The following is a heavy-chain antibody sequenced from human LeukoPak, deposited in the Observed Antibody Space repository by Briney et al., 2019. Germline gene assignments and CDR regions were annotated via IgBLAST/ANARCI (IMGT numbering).Heavy chain of an antibody. Sequence: GASVKVSCKVSGYTLTELSMHWVRQAPGKGLEWMGGFDPEDGETIYAQKFQGRVTMTEDTSTDTAYMELSSLRSEDTAVYHCTTDPYYYDSSGPSWGQGTLVTVSS. D-gene: IGHD3-22*01. CDR1: GYTLTELS. CDR2: FDPEDGET. V-gene: IGHV1-24*01. J-gene: IGHJ4*02. CDR3: TTDPYYYDSSGPS.